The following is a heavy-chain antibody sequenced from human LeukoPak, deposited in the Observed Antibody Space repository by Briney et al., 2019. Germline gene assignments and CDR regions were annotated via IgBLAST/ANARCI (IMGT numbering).Heavy chain of an antibody. J-gene: IGHJ4*02. CDR3: VAAFDY. CDR1: GLTFSSYN. CDR2: ISYDGNHK. V-gene: IGHV3-30*03. Sequence: PGGSLRLPCAASGLTFSSYNMHWVRQAPGKRLEWVAVISYDGNHKYYADSVKGRFTISRDNAKNSLYLQMTSLRAEDTAVYYCVAAFDYWGQGTLVTVSS. D-gene: IGHD6-13*01.